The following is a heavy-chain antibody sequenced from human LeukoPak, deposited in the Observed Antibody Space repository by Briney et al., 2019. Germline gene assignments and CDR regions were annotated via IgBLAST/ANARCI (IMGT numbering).Heavy chain of an antibody. V-gene: IGHV1-46*01. J-gene: IGHJ4*02. Sequence: ASVKVSCKASGYTFTSYYMHWVRHAPGQGLEWMGIINPSGGSTSYAQKFQGRVTMTRDMSTSTVYMELSSLRSEDTAVYYCARDGGSYPFDYWGQGTLVTVSS. CDR2: INPSGGST. CDR1: GYTFTSYY. CDR3: ARDGGSYPFDY. D-gene: IGHD1-26*01.